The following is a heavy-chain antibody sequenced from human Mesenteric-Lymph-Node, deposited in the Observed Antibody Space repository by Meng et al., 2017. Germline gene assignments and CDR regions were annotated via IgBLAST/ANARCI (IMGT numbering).Heavy chain of an antibody. D-gene: IGHD1-26*01. Sequence: CPGLVKPSGTLSLTWGVSCVSHSSNIRWTWVRQPPGKGLEWIGDIDDSGSTNYNPSLNRRISISLDKSKNHFSLKVNSVTAADTAVYYCARGKQDAWELLAYWGQGALVTVSS. CDR1: CVSHSSNIR. CDR3: ARGKQDAWELLAY. J-gene: IGHJ4*02. CDR2: IDDSGST. V-gene: IGHV4-4*02.